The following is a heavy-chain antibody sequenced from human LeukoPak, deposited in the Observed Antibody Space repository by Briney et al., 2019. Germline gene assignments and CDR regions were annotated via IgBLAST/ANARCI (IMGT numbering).Heavy chain of an antibody. CDR1: GFTLSNYW. CDR3: ARAGYYYDDNCDAFDI. D-gene: IGHD3-22*01. Sequence: GGSLRLSCAASGFTLSNYWMHWVRQTPGKGLVWVSRINSDGSTTNYADSVKGRFTISRDNAKNTLYLQMNSLRAEDTAMYYCARAGYYYDDNCDAFDIWGQGTMVTVSS. V-gene: IGHV3-74*01. CDR2: INSDGSTT. J-gene: IGHJ3*02.